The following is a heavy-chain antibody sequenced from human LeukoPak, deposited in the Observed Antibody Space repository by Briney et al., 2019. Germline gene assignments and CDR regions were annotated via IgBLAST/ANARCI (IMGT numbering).Heavy chain of an antibody. CDR3: ARGRKWLRSYYFDY. D-gene: IGHD5-12*01. CDR1: GGSFSGYY. Sequence: PSETLSLTCAVYGGSFSGYYWSWIRQPPGKGLEWIGEINHSGSTNYNPSLKSRVTISVDTSKKQFSLKLSPVTAADTAVYYCARGRKWLRSYYFDYWGQGTLVTVSS. V-gene: IGHV4-34*01. CDR2: INHSGST. J-gene: IGHJ4*02.